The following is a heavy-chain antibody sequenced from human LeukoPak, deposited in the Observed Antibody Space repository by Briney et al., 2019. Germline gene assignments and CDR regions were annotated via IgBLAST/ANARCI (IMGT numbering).Heavy chain of an antibody. Sequence: PEGSLRLSCAASGFTSSSYAMSWVRQAPGKGLEWVSAISGSGGSTYYADSVKGRFTISRDNSKNTLYLQMNSLRAEDTAVYYCARVIPRWAMVRGVQWFDPWGQGTLVTVSS. V-gene: IGHV3-23*01. D-gene: IGHD3-10*01. CDR3: ARVIPRWAMVRGVQWFDP. CDR1: GFTSSSYA. J-gene: IGHJ5*02. CDR2: ISGSGGST.